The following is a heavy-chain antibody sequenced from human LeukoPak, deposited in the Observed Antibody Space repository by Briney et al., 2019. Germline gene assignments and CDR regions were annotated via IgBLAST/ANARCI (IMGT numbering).Heavy chain of an antibody. CDR1: GFTFSSYA. V-gene: IGHV3-20*04. D-gene: IGHD6-19*01. CDR2: INWSGGST. J-gene: IGHJ4*02. CDR3: ARVDREAVAGTGDY. Sequence: GGSLRLSCAASGFTFSSYAMSWVRQAPGKGLEWVSGINWSGGSTGYADSVKGRFTISRDNAKNSLYLQMNSLRAEDTALYYCARVDREAVAGTGDYWGQGTLVTVSS.